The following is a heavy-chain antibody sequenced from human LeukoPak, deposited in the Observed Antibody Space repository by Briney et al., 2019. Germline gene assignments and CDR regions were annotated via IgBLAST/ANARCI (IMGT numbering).Heavy chain of an antibody. CDR1: GGTFSSYA. J-gene: IGHJ6*03. V-gene: IGHV1-69*13. Sequence: SVKVSCKASGGTFSSYAISWVRQAPGQGLEWMGGIIPIFGTANYAQKFQGRVTITADESTSTAYMELSSLRSEDTAVYYCARDLAAADPLAYYYYMDVWGKGTTVTVSS. CDR3: ARDLAAADPLAYYYYMDV. D-gene: IGHD6-13*01. CDR2: IIPIFGTA.